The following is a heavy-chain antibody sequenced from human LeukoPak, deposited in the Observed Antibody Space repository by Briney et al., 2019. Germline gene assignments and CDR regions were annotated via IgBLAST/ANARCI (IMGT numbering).Heavy chain of an antibody. Sequence: GGSLRLSCAASGFTFSSYSMNWVRQAPGKGLEWVSYISSSSSTIYYADSVKGRFTISRDNAKNSLYLQMNSLRAEDTAVYYCARDRVGATFYGMDVWGQGTTVTVSS. CDR1: GFTFSSYS. J-gene: IGHJ6*02. V-gene: IGHV3-48*01. D-gene: IGHD1-26*01. CDR3: ARDRVGATFYGMDV. CDR2: ISSSSSTI.